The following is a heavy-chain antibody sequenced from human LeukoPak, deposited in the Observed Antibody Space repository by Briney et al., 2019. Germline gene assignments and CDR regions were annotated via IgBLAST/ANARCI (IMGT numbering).Heavy chain of an antibody. CDR3: ARDNPYGSGTDY. CDR1: GYSISSGYF. J-gene: IGHJ4*02. Sequence: SETLSLTCTVSGYSISSGYFWGWIRQPPGKGLEWIGSIYFSGRTYYNMSLKSRVIISIDTSKNQFSLKVNSVTAADTAVYYCARDNPYGSGTDYWGQGSLVTVSS. V-gene: IGHV4-38-2*02. D-gene: IGHD3-10*01. CDR2: IYFSGRT.